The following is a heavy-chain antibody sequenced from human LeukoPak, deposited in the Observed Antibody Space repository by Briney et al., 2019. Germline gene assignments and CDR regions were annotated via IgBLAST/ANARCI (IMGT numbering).Heavy chain of an antibody. D-gene: IGHD6-19*01. J-gene: IGHJ6*02. CDR3: ARSNSSGWYGGYYYYGMDV. V-gene: IGHV4-39*07. CDR1: PGSISSSSYY. CDR2: IFYSGST. Sequence: SETLSLTCTVSPGSISSSSYYWGWIRQPPGKGLEWIGTIFYSGSTYYNPSLKSRVTISVDTSKNQFSLKLSSVTAADTAVYYCARSNSSGWYGGYYYYGMDVWGQGTTVTVSS.